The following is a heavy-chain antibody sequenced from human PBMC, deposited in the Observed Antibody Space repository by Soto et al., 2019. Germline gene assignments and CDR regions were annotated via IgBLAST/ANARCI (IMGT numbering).Heavy chain of an antibody. J-gene: IGHJ6*02. D-gene: IGHD6-6*01. CDR3: AKGSSSVYYYYYGMDV. Sequence: QVQLVESGGGVVQPGRSLRLSCAASGFRFRYYGMHWVRQAPGKGLEWVTVISFDGSSKYYADSMKGRLTISRDNSNNTLYLQMNSLRAEDTAVYYCAKGSSSVYYYYYGMDVWGQGTTVTVSS. CDR2: ISFDGSSK. V-gene: IGHV3-30*18. CDR1: GFRFRYYG.